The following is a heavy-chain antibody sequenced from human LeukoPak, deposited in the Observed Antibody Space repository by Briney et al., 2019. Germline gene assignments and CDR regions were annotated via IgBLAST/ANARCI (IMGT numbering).Heavy chain of an antibody. CDR1: GGSISSGSYY. J-gene: IGHJ6*03. CDR2: IYTSGST. Sequence: SETLSPTCTVSGGSISSGSYYWSWIRQPAGKGLEWIGRIYTSGSTNYNPSLKSRVTISVDTSKNQFSLKLSSVTAADTAVYYCAGEDRVVVVPAATWGYYYYMDVWGKGTTVTVSS. D-gene: IGHD2-2*01. V-gene: IGHV4-61*02. CDR3: AGEDRVVVVPAATWGYYYYMDV.